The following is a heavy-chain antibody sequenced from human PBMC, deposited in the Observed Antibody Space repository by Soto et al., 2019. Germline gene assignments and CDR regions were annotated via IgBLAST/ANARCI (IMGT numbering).Heavy chain of an antibody. Sequence: SVKVSCTACAYRVTHYYMHWVRQAPGQGLEWMGWINPYRGATNYAQKFQGRVTMTRDTSISTAYMELRRLRSDDTAVYWCAREHVRPRTGAMDVWGQGTTVTVSS. J-gene: IGHJ6*02. D-gene: IGHD1-1*01. CDR2: INPYRGAT. V-gene: IGHV1-2*02. CDR1: AYRVTHYY. CDR3: AREHVRPRTGAMDV.